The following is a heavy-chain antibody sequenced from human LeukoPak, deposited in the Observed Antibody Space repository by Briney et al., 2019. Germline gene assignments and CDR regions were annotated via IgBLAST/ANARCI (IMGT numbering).Heavy chain of an antibody. CDR2: ISGSGGST. V-gene: IGHV3-23*01. Sequence: GGSLRLSCAASGFTFSSYAMSWVRQAPVKGLEWVSAISGSGGSTYYADSVEGRFTISRDNSKNTLYLQMNSLRAEDTAVYYCAKVAPSYYYGSWSTYIDYWGQGTLVTVSS. J-gene: IGHJ4*02. CDR3: AKVAPSYYYGSWSTYIDY. D-gene: IGHD3-10*01. CDR1: GFTFSSYA.